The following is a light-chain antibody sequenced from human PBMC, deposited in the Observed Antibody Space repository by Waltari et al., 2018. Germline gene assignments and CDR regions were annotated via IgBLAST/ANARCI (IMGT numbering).Light chain of an antibody. V-gene: IGLV2-18*02. Sequence: VTISCTGTSSDVGSYNRVSWYQQPPGTAPKLMIYEVSNRPSGVPDRFSGSKSGNTASLTISGLQAEDEADYYCSSYTSSSTLVFGGGTKLTVL. CDR2: EVS. CDR1: SSDVGSYNR. CDR3: SSYTSSSTLV. J-gene: IGLJ2*01.